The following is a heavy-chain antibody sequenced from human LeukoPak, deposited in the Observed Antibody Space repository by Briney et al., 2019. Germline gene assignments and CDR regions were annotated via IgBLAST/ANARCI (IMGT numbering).Heavy chain of an antibody. J-gene: IGHJ5*02. CDR2: ISAYNGNT. CDR1: GYTFTSYG. Sequence: ASVKVSCKASGYTFTSYGISWVRQAPGQGLEWMGWISAYNGNTNYAQKLQGRVTMTTDTSTSTAYMELRSLRSDDTVVYYCARDSIVVVPAASLDPWGQGTLVTVSS. D-gene: IGHD2-2*01. V-gene: IGHV1-18*01. CDR3: ARDSIVVVPAASLDP.